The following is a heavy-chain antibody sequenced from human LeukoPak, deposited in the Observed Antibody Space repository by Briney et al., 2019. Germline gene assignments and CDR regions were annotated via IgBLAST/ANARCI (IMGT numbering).Heavy chain of an antibody. V-gene: IGHV3-48*03. Sequence: GGSLRFSCLASGFAFSAYEMNWVRQAPGKWLEWVSYIAGSDTTTYYADSVKGRFPIFRDNAKNSLYLQMNSLRAEDTALYYCTTLGYHLDSWGQGTLATVSS. D-gene: IGHD3-22*01. CDR3: TTLGYHLDS. CDR1: GFAFSAYE. CDR2: IAGSDTTT. J-gene: IGHJ4*02.